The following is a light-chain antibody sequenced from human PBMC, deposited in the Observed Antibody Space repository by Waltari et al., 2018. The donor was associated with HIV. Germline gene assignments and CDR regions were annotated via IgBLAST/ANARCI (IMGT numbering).Light chain of an antibody. CDR3: QQRNSWPRT. J-gene: IGKJ1*01. CDR2: GAS. Sequence: EIVITQSPATLSVSPGERVTLSCRASQSVSNKLAWYQQKPGQAPRLLIYGASTRATGVPARFSGSGSGTEFTLTISSLQSEDVAVYYCQQRNSWPRTFGQGTRVEGK. V-gene: IGKV3-15*01. CDR1: QSVSNK.